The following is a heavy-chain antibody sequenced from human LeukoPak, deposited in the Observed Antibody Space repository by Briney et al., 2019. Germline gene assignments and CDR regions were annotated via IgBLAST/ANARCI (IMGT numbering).Heavy chain of an antibody. J-gene: IGHJ6*02. V-gene: IGHV3-21*01. CDR1: GFTFSSYW. CDR2: ISSGSDYI. Sequence: GGSLRLSCAASGFTFSSYWMNWVRQAPGKGLEWISSISSGSDYIYYADSVKGRFTISRDNAKNSLYLQVSSLRAEDTAVYYCARGGGWDAYYYYGLDVWGQGTTVTVSS. CDR3: ARGGGWDAYYYYGLDV. D-gene: IGHD6-19*01.